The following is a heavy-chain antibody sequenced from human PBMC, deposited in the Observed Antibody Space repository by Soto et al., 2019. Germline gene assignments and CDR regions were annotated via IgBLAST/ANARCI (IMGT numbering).Heavy chain of an antibody. CDR1: GGSITSGVYY. D-gene: IGHD4-17*01. V-gene: IGHV4-31*03. CDR3: ARGDYVYWFDP. J-gene: IGHJ5*02. Sequence: PSETLSLTCTVSGGSITSGVYYWSWIRQHPGKGLEWIGYIYYSGNTYYSPSLKSRVIISVDTSKNQVSLRLSSVTAADTAVYYCARGDYVYWFDPWGQGTLVTV. CDR2: IYYSGNT.